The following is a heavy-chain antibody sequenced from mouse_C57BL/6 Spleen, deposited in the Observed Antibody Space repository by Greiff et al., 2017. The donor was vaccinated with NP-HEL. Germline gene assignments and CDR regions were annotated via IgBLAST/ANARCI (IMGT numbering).Heavy chain of an antibody. J-gene: IGHJ2*01. D-gene: IGHD3-1*01. CDR1: GYTFTSYW. Sequence: QVQLLQPGAELVRPGSSVKLSCKASGYTFTSYWMHWVKQRPIQGLEWIGNIDASDSETHYNQKFKDKATLTVDKSSSTAYMQLSSLTSEDSAVYCGARGGLSDDYWGHGTTLTVSS. CDR2: IDASDSET. V-gene: IGHV1-52*01. CDR3: ARGGLSDDY.